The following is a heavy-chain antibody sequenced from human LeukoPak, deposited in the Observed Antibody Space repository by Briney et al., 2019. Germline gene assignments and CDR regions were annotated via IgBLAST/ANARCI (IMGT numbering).Heavy chain of an antibody. V-gene: IGHV3-23*01. Sequence: PGGSLRLSCAASGFTVSSNYMNWVRQAPGKGLEWVSAISGSGGAGTYYADSVKGRFTISRDNSKNTLYLQMNSLRAEDTAVYYCARKGQGSNWAAEYFQNWGQGTLVTVSS. D-gene: IGHD6-13*01. CDR1: GFTVSSNY. CDR2: ISGSGGAGT. J-gene: IGHJ1*01. CDR3: ARKGQGSNWAAEYFQN.